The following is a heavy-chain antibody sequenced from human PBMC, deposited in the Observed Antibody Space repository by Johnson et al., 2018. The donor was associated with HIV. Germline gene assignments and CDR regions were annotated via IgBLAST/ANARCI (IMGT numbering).Heavy chain of an antibody. V-gene: IGHV3-11*04. CDR2: ISSSGSTI. CDR1: GLTFSDYY. CDR3: ARDRPGCIIAAAGHDAFDI. D-gene: IGHD6-13*01. Sequence: QVQLVESGGGLVKPGGSLRLSCAASGLTFSDYYMSWIRPAPGKGLEWVSYISSSGSTIYYADSVTGRFTISSDNAKNSLYLQMNSLRAEDPAVYYCARDRPGCIIAAAGHDAFDIWGQGTMVTVSS. J-gene: IGHJ3*02.